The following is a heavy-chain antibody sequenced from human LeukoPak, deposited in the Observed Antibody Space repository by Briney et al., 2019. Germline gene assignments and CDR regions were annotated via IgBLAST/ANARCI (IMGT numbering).Heavy chain of an antibody. CDR3: ARVVVGVVGVDY. Sequence: ASVKVSCKASGYTFTGYYMHWVRQAPGQGLEWMGWINPNSGGTNYAQKFQGRVTMTRDTSISTAYMELSRLRSDDTAVYYCARVVVGVVGVDYWGQGTLVTVSS. J-gene: IGHJ4*02. CDR2: INPNSGGT. V-gene: IGHV1-2*02. CDR1: GYTFTGYY. D-gene: IGHD2-21*01.